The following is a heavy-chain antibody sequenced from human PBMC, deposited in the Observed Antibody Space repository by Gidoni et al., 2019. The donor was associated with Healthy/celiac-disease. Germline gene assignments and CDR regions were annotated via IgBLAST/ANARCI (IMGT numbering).Heavy chain of an antibody. CDR1: GYTFPGYY. CDR3: AKDLYYDFWSGYPIGGDYYGMDV. D-gene: IGHD3-3*01. Sequence: QVQLVQSGAEVKKPGASVKVSCKASGYTFPGYYMHSVPQAPGQGLEWMGWINPNSGGTNYAQKFQGRVTMTRDTSISTAYMELSRLRSDDTAVYYCAKDLYYDFWSGYPIGGDYYGMDVWGQGTTVTVSS. V-gene: IGHV1-2*02. CDR2: INPNSGGT. J-gene: IGHJ6*02.